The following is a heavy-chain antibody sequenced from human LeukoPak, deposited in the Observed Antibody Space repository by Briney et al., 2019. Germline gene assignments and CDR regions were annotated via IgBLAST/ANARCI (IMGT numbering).Heavy chain of an antibody. J-gene: IGHJ4*02. CDR1: GYTFTSYG. Sequence: GASVKVSCKASGYTFTSYGISWVRQAPGQGLEWMGRINPNSGGTNYAQKFQGRVTMTRDTSITTAYMELNSLRSDDTAVYYCARLTATNIEFDYWGQGTLVTVSS. D-gene: IGHD1-26*01. CDR2: INPNSGGT. V-gene: IGHV1-2*06. CDR3: ARLTATNIEFDY.